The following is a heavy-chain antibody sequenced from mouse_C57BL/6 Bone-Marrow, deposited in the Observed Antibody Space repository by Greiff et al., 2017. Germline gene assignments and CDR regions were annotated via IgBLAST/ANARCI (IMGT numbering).Heavy chain of an antibody. J-gene: IGHJ2*01. V-gene: IGHV1-9*01. Sequence: QVKLKQSGAELMKPGASVKLSCKAPGYTFIGYWIAWVKKRPGHGLEWIGEFLPGSGSTNSNEKFKGKATVTADTSSNTAYMQLSSLTPEDSAIYYCARYDYYYFDYWGQGTTLTVSS. D-gene: IGHD2-4*01. CDR1: GYTFIGYW. CDR2: FLPGSGST. CDR3: ARYDYYYFDY.